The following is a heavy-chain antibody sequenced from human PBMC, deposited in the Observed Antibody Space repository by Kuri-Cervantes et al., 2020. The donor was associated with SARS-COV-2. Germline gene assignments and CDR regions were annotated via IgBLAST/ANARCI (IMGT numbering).Heavy chain of an antibody. Sequence: GGSLRLSCAASGFTFSSNGMNWVRQAPGKGRGGVAFIRYDGSNKYYADSVKGRFTISRYDGKNSVFLQMDGLRAEDAVLYYCVRHDIFAFDIWGQGTMVTVSS. J-gene: IGHJ3*02. V-gene: IGHV3-30*02. CDR1: GFTFSSNG. D-gene: IGHD3-22*01. CDR2: IRYDGSNK. CDR3: VRHDIFAFDI.